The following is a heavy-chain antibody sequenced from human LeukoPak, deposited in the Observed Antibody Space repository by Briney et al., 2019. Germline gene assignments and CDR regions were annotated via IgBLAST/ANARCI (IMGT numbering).Heavy chain of an antibody. V-gene: IGHV3-48*03. CDR1: GFTFSSYE. J-gene: IGHJ4*02. D-gene: IGHD2-15*01. Sequence: PGGSLRLSCAASGFTFSSYEMNWVRQAPGKGLEWVSYISSSGSTIYYADSVKGRFTISRDNAKNSLYLQMNSLRAEDTAVYYCARDFPQPYCSGGSCDYWGQGTLVTVSS. CDR2: ISSSGSTI. CDR3: ARDFPQPYCSGGSCDY.